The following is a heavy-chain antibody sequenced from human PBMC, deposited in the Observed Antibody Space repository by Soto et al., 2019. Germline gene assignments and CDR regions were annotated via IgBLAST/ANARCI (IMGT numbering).Heavy chain of an antibody. CDR1: GYTFTSYG. Sequence: GASVKVSCQASGYTFTSYGISWVRQAPGQGLEWMGWISAYNGNTNYAQKLQGRVTMTTDTSTSTAYMELRSLRSDDTAVYYCARDFWSGYYVYYYYGMDVWGQGTTVTVAS. CDR2: ISAYNGNT. J-gene: IGHJ6*02. D-gene: IGHD3-3*01. V-gene: IGHV1-18*04. CDR3: ARDFWSGYYVYYYYGMDV.